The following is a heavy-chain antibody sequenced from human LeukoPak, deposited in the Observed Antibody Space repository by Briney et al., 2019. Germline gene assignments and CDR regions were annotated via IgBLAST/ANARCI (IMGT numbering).Heavy chain of an antibody. CDR2: INSDGSCT. D-gene: IGHD2-21*02. V-gene: IGHV3-74*01. CDR3: ARATAYCGGDCYST. J-gene: IGHJ5*02. CDR1: GFTFSSYW. Sequence: GSLRLSCAASGFTFSSYWMHWVRQAPGKGLVWVSRINSDGSCTSYADSVKGRFTISRDNAKNTLYLQMNSLRAEDTAVYYCARATAYCGGDCYSTWGQGTLVTVSS.